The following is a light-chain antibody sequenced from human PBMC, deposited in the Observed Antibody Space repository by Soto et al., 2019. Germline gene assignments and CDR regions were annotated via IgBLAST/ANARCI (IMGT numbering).Light chain of an antibody. Sequence: VLTQPPAASGTPVQSVTISCSGGSSNIGSNTVNWYQQLPGTAPKLLIYSNNQRPSGVPDRFSGSKSGTSASLAISGLQSEDEADYYCAAWDDSLNGYVFGTGTKVTVL. J-gene: IGLJ1*01. V-gene: IGLV1-44*01. CDR3: AAWDDSLNGYV. CDR1: SSNIGSNT. CDR2: SNN.